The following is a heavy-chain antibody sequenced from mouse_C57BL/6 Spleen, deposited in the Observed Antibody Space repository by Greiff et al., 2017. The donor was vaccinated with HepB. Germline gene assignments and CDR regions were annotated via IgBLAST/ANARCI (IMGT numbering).Heavy chain of an antibody. D-gene: IGHD2-4*01. Sequence: VQLQQSGAELAKPGASVKLSCKASGYTFTSYWMHWVKQRPGQGLEWIGYINPSSGYTKYNQKFKDKAKLTADKSSSTAYMQLSSLTYEDSAVYYCAVNQIYYDYDGFAYWGQGTLVTVSA. J-gene: IGHJ3*01. CDR1: GYTFTSYW. CDR2: INPSSGYT. V-gene: IGHV1-7*01. CDR3: AVNQIYYDYDGFAY.